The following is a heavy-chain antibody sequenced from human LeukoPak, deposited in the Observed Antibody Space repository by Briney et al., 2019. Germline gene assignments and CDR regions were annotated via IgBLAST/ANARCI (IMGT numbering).Heavy chain of an antibody. V-gene: IGHV4-59*11. CDR3: ARESSTIFGLMDV. J-gene: IGHJ6*04. CDR2: IYYSGST. CDR1: GGSISSHY. Sequence: SETLSLTCTVSGGSISSHYWSWIRQPPGKGLEWIGYIYYSGSTNYNPSLKSRVTMSVDTSKNQFSLKLSSVTAADTAVYYCARESSTIFGLMDVWGKGTTVTVSS. D-gene: IGHD3-3*01.